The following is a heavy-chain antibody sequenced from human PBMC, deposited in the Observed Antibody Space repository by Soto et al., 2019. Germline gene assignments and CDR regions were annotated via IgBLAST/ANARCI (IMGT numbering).Heavy chain of an antibody. CDR1: GGSFSGYY. Sequence: QVQLQQWGAGLLKPSETLSLTCAVYGGSFSGYYWSWIRQPPGKGLEWIGEINHSGSTNYNPSLKMRVTISVDTSENQFSLKLSSVTAAYTAVYYCARGSISRENYYYYYYMDVWGKGTTVTVSS. J-gene: IGHJ6*03. CDR3: ARGSISRENYYYYYYMDV. V-gene: IGHV4-34*01. D-gene: IGHD2-21*01. CDR2: INHSGST.